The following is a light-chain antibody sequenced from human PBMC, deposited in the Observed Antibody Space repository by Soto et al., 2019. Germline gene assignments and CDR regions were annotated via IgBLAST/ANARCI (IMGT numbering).Light chain of an antibody. CDR1: QNINNW. J-gene: IGKJ1*01. V-gene: IGKV1-5*01. CDR3: QHMRT. Sequence: DIQMTQSPSTLSASIGDRVTITCRASQNINNWIAWYQQKPGKAPKFLIYDASTLESGVPSRFSGSGFGTEITLTISSLQPDDFGSYYCQHMRTFGQGTKEEMK. CDR2: DAS.